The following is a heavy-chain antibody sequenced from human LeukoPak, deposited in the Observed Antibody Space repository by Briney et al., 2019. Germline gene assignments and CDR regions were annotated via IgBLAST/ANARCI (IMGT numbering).Heavy chain of an antibody. V-gene: IGHV4-34*01. CDR1: GGSFSGYY. D-gene: IGHD2-15*01. J-gene: IGHJ4*02. Sequence: PSETLSLTCAVYGGSFSGYYWSWIRQPPGKGLEWIGSIYYSGSTYYNPSLKSRVTISVDTSKNQFSLKPSSVTAADTAVYYCASIYCSGGSCSEPGGFDYWGQGTLVTVSS. CDR3: ASIYCSGGSCSEPGGFDY. CDR2: IYYSGST.